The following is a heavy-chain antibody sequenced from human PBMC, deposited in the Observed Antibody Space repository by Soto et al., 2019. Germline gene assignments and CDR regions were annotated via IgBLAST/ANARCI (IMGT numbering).Heavy chain of an antibody. CDR2: ISAYNGNT. D-gene: IGHD3-3*02. V-gene: IGHV1-18*01. CDR3: ARDRIFGGDFDY. CDR1: GYTFTSYA. Sequence: ASVKVSCKASGYTFTSYAMHWVRQAPGQGLEWMGWISAYNGNTNYAQKLQGRVTMTTDTSTSTAYMELRSLRSDDTAVYYCARDRIFGGDFDYWGQGTLVTVSS. J-gene: IGHJ4*02.